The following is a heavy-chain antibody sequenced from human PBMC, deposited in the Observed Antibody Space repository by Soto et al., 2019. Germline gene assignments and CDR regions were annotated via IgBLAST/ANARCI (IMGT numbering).Heavy chain of an antibody. CDR1: GGSISSSSYY. J-gene: IGHJ5*02. D-gene: IGHD6-6*01. V-gene: IGHV4-39*01. CDR3: ARLESRFIAARGGWFDP. Sequence: TLSLTCTVSGGSISSSSYYWGWIRQPPGKGLVWIGSIYYSGSTYYNPSLKSRVTISVDTSKNQFSLKLGSVTAADTAVYYCARLESRFIAARGGWFDPWGQGTLVTVSS. CDR2: IYYSGST.